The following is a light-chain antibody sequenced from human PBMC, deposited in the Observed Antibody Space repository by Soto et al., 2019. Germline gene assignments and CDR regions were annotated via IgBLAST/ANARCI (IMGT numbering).Light chain of an antibody. CDR1: RSDVGGYAY. Sequence: QSALTQPRSVSGSPGQSVTISCTGTRSDVGGYAYISWYQQHPGKVPKLIIYDVSKRPSGVPDRFSGSKSGNTASLTIAGLQAEDEADYYCCSYAGFYTWVFGGGTKLTVL. V-gene: IGLV2-11*01. CDR2: DVS. CDR3: CSYAGFYTWV. J-gene: IGLJ3*02.